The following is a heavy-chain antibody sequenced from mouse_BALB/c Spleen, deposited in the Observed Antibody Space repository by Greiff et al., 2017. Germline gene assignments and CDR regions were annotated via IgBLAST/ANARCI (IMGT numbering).Heavy chain of an antibody. V-gene: IGHV3-2*02. CDR3: ASSYYRYDVGAMDY. J-gene: IGHJ4*01. D-gene: IGHD2-14*01. CDR1: GYSITSDYA. Sequence: DVKLVESGPGLVKPSQSLSLTCTVTGYSITSDYAWNWIRQFPGNKLEWMGYISYSGSTSYNPSLKSRISITRDTSKNQFFLQLNSVTTEDTATYYCASSYYRYDVGAMDYWGQGTSVTVSS. CDR2: ISYSGST.